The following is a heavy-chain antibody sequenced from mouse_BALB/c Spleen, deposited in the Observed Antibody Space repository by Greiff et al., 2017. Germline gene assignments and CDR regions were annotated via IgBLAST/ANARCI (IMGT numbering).Heavy chain of an antibody. CDR1: GFTFSSYA. D-gene: IGHD2-14*01. CDR2: ISSGGST. CDR3: ARKGYRAMDY. V-gene: IGHV5-6-5*01. Sequence: EVHLVESGGGLVKPGGSLKLSCAASGFTFSSYAMSWVRQTPEKRLEWVASISSGGSTYYPDSVKGRFTISRDNARNILYLQMSSLRSEDTAMYYCARKGYRAMDYWGQGTSVTVSS. J-gene: IGHJ4*01.